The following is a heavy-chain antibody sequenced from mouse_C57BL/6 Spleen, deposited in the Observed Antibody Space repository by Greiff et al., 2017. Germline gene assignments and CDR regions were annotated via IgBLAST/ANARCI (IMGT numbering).Heavy chain of an antibody. Sequence: VQLQLSGAELVRPGASVKLSCTASGFNIKDDYMHWVKQRPEQGLEWIGWIDPENGDTEYASKFQGKATITADTSSNTAYLQLSSLTSEDTAVYYCTTRCLFAYWGQGTLVTVSA. CDR2: IDPENGDT. V-gene: IGHV14-4*01. CDR3: TTRCLFAY. J-gene: IGHJ3*01. D-gene: IGHD6-1*01. CDR1: GFNIKDDY.